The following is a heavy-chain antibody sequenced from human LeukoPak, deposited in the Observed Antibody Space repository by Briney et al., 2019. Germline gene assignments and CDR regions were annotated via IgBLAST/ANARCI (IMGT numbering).Heavy chain of an antibody. V-gene: IGHV4-34*01. J-gene: IGHJ6*03. CDR1: GGSFSGYH. D-gene: IGHD1-1*01. Sequence: SETLSLTCAVYGGSFSGYHWSWIRQPPGKGLEWIGKINHSGSTNYNPSLKSRVTISVDTSKNQFSLKLSSVTAADTAVYYCARLYWRYMDVWGKGTTVTVSS. CDR2: INHSGST. CDR3: ARLYWRYMDV.